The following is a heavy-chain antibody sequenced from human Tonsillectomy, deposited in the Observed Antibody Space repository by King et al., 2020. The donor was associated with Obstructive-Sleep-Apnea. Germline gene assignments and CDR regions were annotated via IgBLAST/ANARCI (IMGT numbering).Heavy chain of an antibody. J-gene: IGHJ6*02. CDR2: DDCDDEK. Sequence: TLKESGPALVKSTQTLTLTCTFSWFSPSSSGMSVSWLRQPPGKALEWLARDDCDDEKYYSTSLKTRLTISKDNSKNQVVLTMTNMDPVDTATYYCARTTRIIGPTGNYYPMDVWGQGTTVTVSS. CDR3: ARTTRIIGPTGNYYPMDV. V-gene: IGHV2-70*04. D-gene: IGHD1-20*01. CDR1: WFSPSSSGMS.